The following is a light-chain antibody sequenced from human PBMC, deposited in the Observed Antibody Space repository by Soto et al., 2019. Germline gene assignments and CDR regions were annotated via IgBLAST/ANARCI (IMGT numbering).Light chain of an antibody. CDR3: QQYGSSPLT. J-gene: IGKJ4*01. CDR2: GAS. Sequence: IVLTQALATVSLTAGQGAILSSRASQSVRSYLAWYQQKPGQAPRLLIYGASSRATGIPDRFSGSGSGTDFTLTLSRLEPEDFAVYYCQQYGSSPLTFGGGTKVDI. V-gene: IGKV3-20*01. CDR1: QSVRSY.